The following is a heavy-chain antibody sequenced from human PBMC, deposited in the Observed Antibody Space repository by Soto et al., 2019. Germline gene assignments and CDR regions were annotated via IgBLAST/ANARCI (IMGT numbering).Heavy chain of an antibody. D-gene: IGHD2-2*01. V-gene: IGHV4-30-4*01. CDR3: ARGIVLVPAAYSEGWFDP. CDR1: GGSISRGDYY. J-gene: IGHJ5*02. CDR2: IYYSGST. Sequence: PSETLSLTCTVSGGSISRGDYYWSWIRQPPGKGLEWIGYIYYSGSTYYNPSLKSRVTISVDTSKNQFSLKLSSVTAADTAVYYCARGIVLVPAAYSEGWFDPWGQGTLVTVSS.